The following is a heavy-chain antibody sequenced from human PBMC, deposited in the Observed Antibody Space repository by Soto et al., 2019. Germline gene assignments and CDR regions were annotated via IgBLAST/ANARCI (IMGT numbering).Heavy chain of an antibody. CDR3: ARDQAVPVPHYYYGMDV. V-gene: IGHV3-21*01. Sequence: GGSLRLSFTASEFLFSNYKMNWVRQAPGRGLEWVASITSTSGYIYYANSVKGRFTISRDNAKNLPFLQMDSLRDEDTAVYFCARDQAVPVPHYYYGMDVWGQGTTVNVSS. J-gene: IGHJ6*02. D-gene: IGHD2-2*01. CDR2: ITSTSGYI. CDR1: EFLFSNYK.